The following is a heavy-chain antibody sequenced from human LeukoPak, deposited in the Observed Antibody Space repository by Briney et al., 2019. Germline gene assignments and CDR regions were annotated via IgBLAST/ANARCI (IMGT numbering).Heavy chain of an antibody. CDR1: GFTFSSYW. CDR3: ANDVDTAMVHDY. D-gene: IGHD5-18*01. V-gene: IGHV3-7*01. CDR2: IKQDGSEK. J-gene: IGHJ4*02. Sequence: GGSLRLSCAASGFTFSSYWMSWVRQAPGKGLEWVANIKQDGSEKCYVDSVKGRFTISRDNAKNSLYLQMNSLRAEDTAVYYCANDVDTAMVHDYWGQGTLVTVSS.